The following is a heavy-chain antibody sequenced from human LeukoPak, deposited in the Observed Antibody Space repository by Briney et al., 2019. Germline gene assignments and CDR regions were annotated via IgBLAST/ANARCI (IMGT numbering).Heavy chain of an antibody. V-gene: IGHV3-21*01. CDR1: GFTFSSYS. CDR3: ARDIFRPTTVSPPGDY. J-gene: IGHJ4*02. D-gene: IGHD4-11*01. Sequence: GGSLRLSCAASGFTFSSYSMNWVRQAPGKGLEWVSSISSSSSYIYYADSVKGRFTISRDNAKNSLYLQMNSLRAEDTAVYYCARDIFRPTTVSPPGDYWGQGTLVTVSS. CDR2: ISSSSSYI.